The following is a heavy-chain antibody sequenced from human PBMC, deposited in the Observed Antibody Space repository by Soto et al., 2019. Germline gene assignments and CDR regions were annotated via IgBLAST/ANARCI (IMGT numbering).Heavy chain of an antibody. V-gene: IGHV3-21*01. D-gene: IGHD3-22*01. CDR1: GFTFSSYS. J-gene: IGHJ2*01. CDR2: ISSSSSYI. Sequence: EVQLVESGGGLVKPGGSLRLSCAASGFTFSSYSMNWVRQAPGKGLEWVSSISSSSSYIYYADSVKGRFTISRDNAKXPXXXQXXSLRAEDTAVYYCARDQTYYDSSGYYPLGRWYFDLWGRGTLVTVSS. CDR3: ARDQTYYDSSGYYPLGRWYFDL.